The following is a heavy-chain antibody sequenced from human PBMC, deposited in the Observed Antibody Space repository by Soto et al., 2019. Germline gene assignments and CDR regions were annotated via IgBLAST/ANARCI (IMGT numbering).Heavy chain of an antibody. J-gene: IGHJ6*02. CDR2: ISSSGSSI. CDR3: ARVRFGEWGYAMDV. V-gene: IGHV3-11*01. D-gene: IGHD3-10*01. CDR1: GLTFSDCY. Sequence: QVQLVESGGGLVKPGGSLRLSCAASGLTFSDCYMNWIRQAPGKGLEWVSYISSSGSSINYAGSVKGRFTISRDNAXNPLYLQMNSQRAEDTAMYYCARVRFGEWGYAMDVWGQGTTVTVSS.